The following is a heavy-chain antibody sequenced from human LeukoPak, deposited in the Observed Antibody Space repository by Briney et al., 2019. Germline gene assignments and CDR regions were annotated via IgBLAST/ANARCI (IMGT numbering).Heavy chain of an antibody. Sequence: GGSLRLSCAASGFTFRSYGMHWVRQAPGKGLEGVAFTRNDGNNKYYADSVKGRFTISRDNSKNTVYLQMNSLRAEDTAVYYCAKDPTHFRVWDDYDNTRLNYWGQGTLVTVSS. CDR1: GFTFRSYG. V-gene: IGHV3-30*02. CDR3: AKDPTHFRVWDDYDNTRLNY. D-gene: IGHD3-22*01. CDR2: TRNDGNNK. J-gene: IGHJ4*02.